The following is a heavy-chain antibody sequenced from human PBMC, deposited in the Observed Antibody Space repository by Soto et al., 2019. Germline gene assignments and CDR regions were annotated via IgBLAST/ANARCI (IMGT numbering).Heavy chain of an antibody. CDR2: INHSGNT. Sequence: PSETLSLTCAVYGVPFSGYSWSWIRQSPGKGLEWIGEINHSGNTNYNPSLKSRVTMLVDTSKNQFSPSLSSVTAADTAVYYCANLIVFHSSYYHDYWGHGTLVT. D-gene: IGHD1-26*01. V-gene: IGHV4-34*01. CDR1: GVPFSGYS. CDR3: ANLIVFHSSYYHDY. J-gene: IGHJ4*01.